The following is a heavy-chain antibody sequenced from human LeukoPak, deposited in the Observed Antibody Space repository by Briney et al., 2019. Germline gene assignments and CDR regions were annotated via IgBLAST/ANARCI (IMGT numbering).Heavy chain of an antibody. CDR2: IKTDGSST. V-gene: IGHV3-74*01. J-gene: IGHJ4*02. CDR1: GLTFSSYW. Sequence: GGSLRLSCAASGLTFSSYWMHWVRQAPGKGLVWVSRIKTDGSSTSYADSVKGRFTISRDNAKNTLYLQMNSLRAEDTAVYYCTRGGGHSFIIDYWGQGTLVTVSS. D-gene: IGHD3-10*01. CDR3: TRGGGHSFIIDY.